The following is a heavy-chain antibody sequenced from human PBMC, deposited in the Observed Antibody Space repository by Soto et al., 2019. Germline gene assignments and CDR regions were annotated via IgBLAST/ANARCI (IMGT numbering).Heavy chain of an antibody. J-gene: IGHJ6*02. D-gene: IGHD2-2*03. Sequence: SETLSLTCTVSSGSISSPSYYWGWIRQPPGKGLEWIATIYYTGNAFYNPSLKSRVTISVDTSKNEFSLRLNSVTAADTAVYYCVRLNGYCVSTKCRGYYGMDVWAQGTTVTGSS. CDR1: SGSISSPSYY. CDR3: VRLNGYCVSTKCRGYYGMDV. CDR2: IYYTGNA. V-gene: IGHV4-39*01.